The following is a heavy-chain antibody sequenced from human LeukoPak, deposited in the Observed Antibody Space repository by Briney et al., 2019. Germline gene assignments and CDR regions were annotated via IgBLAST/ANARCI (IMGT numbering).Heavy chain of an antibody. CDR1: GFTFSSYA. V-gene: IGHV3-33*01. Sequence: GGSLRLSCAASGFTFSSYAMYWVHQAPGKGLEWVAVIWYDGSNKYYADSVKGRFTISRDNSKNTLYLQMNNLRVDDSAVYYCAREYTAMAYDYWGQGNLVTVSS. D-gene: IGHD5-18*01. J-gene: IGHJ4*02. CDR3: AREYTAMAYDY. CDR2: IWYDGSNK.